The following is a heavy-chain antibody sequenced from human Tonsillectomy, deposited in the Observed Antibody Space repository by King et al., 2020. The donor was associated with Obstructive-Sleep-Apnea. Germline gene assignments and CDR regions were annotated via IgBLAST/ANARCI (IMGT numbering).Heavy chain of an antibody. J-gene: IGHJ4*02. CDR2: VSGSGGGT. Sequence: DVQLVESGGGLVQPGGSLRLSCAASGFTFSSYAMSWVRQAPGKGLEWVSTVSGSGGGTYYADSVKGRFTLSRDNSKNTLYLQVNSLRAEDTAVYYCAKDSLWRKDLSYCDYWGQGTLVTVSS. V-gene: IGHV3-23*04. D-gene: IGHD2-15*01. CDR3: AKDSLWRKDLSYCDY. CDR1: GFTFSSYA.